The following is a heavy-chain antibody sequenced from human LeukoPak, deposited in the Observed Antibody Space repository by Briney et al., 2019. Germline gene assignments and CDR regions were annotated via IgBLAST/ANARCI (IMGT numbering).Heavy chain of an antibody. V-gene: IGHV1-24*01. CDR3: TRSAVVLPYYFDY. Sequence: ASVKVSCKVSGYTLTELSMLWVRQAPGKGLEWMGSFDPENGETLYAQEFQGRVTLTEDTSADTAYMELISLRSEDTAVYYCTRSAVVLPYYFDYWGQGTLVTVSS. J-gene: IGHJ4*02. CDR1: GYTLTELS. CDR2: FDPENGET. D-gene: IGHD3-22*01.